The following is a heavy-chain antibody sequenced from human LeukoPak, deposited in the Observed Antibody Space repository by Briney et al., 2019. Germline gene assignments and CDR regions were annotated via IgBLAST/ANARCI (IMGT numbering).Heavy chain of an antibody. CDR1: GGTLSSSD. V-gene: IGHV1-69*04. J-gene: IGHJ6*02. D-gene: IGHD5-18*01. CDR2: IIPVLNIT. Sequence: GASVKVSCKTSGGTLSSSDITWVRQAPGQGLEWMGRIIPVLNITTYPQKFQGRVTITADTSTSKVYMELSSLRSEETAVYYCAKDQGLTAPPPYGLDVWGQGTTVIVTS. CDR3: AKDQGLTAPPPYGLDV.